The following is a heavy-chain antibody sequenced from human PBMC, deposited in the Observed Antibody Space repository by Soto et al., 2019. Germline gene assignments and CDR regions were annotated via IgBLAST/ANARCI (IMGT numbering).Heavy chain of an antibody. J-gene: IGHJ2*01. Sequence: VQLVESGGGLVQPGRSLRLSCAASGFTFDDYAMHWVRQAPGKGLEWVSGISWNSGSIGYADSVKGRFTISRDNAKNSLYLQMNSLRAEDTALYYCAKVAGIAVAGSFDLWGRGTLVTVSS. D-gene: IGHD6-19*01. CDR2: ISWNSGSI. CDR3: AKVAGIAVAGSFDL. V-gene: IGHV3-9*01. CDR1: GFTFDDYA.